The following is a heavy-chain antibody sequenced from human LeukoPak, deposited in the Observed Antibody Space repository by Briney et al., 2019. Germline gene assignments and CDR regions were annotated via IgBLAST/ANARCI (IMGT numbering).Heavy chain of an antibody. V-gene: IGHV3-73*01. CDR2: IRSKANSYAT. J-gene: IGHJ6*02. CDR1: GFTFSGSA. CDR3: TRHHEYYYYYYGMDV. Sequence: PGGSLRLSCAASGFTFSGSAMHWVRQASGKGLEWVGRIRSKANSYATAYAASVKGRFTISRDDSKNTAYLQMNSLKTEDTAVYYCTRHHEYYYYYYGMDVWGQGTTVTVSS.